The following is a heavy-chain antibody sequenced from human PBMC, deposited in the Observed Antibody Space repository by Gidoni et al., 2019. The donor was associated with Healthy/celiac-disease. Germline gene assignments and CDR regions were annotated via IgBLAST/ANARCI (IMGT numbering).Heavy chain of an antibody. CDR2: ISSSSSYI. Sequence: EVQLVESGGGLVKPGGSLRLSCSASGFTFSSYSMNWVRQAPGKGLEGVSSISSSSSYIYYADSVKGRFTISRDNAKNSLYLQMNSLRAEDTAVYYCARGAFGVVIMADYWGQGTLVTVSS. J-gene: IGHJ4*02. D-gene: IGHD3-3*01. V-gene: IGHV3-21*01. CDR1: GFTFSSYS. CDR3: ARGAFGVVIMADY.